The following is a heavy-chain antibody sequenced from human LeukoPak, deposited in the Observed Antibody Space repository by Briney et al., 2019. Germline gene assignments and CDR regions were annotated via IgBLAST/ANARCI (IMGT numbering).Heavy chain of an antibody. CDR1: GFSFSTYG. V-gene: IGHV3-30*02. J-gene: IGHJ6*03. CDR3: ARDHRPEVQYYYMDV. CDR2: IRYNVLSK. D-gene: IGHD1-14*01. Sequence: GGSLRLSCAASGFSFSTYGMHWVRQAPGKGLEWVAFIRYNVLSKYYADSVKGRFTISRDDSKNTFYLQMNSLTAEDTAVYYCARDHRPEVQYYYMDVWGKGTTVAVSS.